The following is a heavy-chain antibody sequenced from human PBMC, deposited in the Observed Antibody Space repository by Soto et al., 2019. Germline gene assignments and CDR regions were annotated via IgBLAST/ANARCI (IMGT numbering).Heavy chain of an antibody. CDR1: GFTFSSDS. D-gene: IGHD6-6*01. J-gene: IGHJ5*02. Sequence: GGSLRLSCAASGFTFSSDSMNWVRQAPGKGLEWVSSISSSSSYIYYADSVKGRFTISRDNAKNSLYLQMNSLRAEDMAVYYCERVGQLGFLDPSGQGTLVTVSS. CDR3: ERVGQLGFLDP. V-gene: IGHV3-21*01. CDR2: ISSSSSYI.